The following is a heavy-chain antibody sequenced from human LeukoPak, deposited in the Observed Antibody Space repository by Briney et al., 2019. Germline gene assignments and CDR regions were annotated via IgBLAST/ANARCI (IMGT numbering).Heavy chain of an antibody. J-gene: IGHJ4*02. CDR2: IYYSGST. D-gene: IGHD6-19*01. CDR1: GDSISSSTYY. CDR3: ARRRSDLSYFDS. Sequence: PSETLSLTCTVSGDSISSSTYYWGWIRQPPGKGLEWIGSIYYSGSTYYNPSLKSRVTISVDTSKNQFSLKLSSVTAADTAVYYCARRRSDLSYFDSWGQGTLVTVSS. V-gene: IGHV4-39*01.